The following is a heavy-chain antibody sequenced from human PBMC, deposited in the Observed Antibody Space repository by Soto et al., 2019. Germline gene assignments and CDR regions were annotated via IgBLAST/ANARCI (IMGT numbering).Heavy chain of an antibody. J-gene: IGHJ6*02. Sequence: SETLSLTCSVFGASVNSYYWSWMRQSPGRGLEWIGHIFNSGTIHYNPSLKSRVTMSVDSSKNQVSLKMNSVTAADTAIYYCGRDLLATASARWYFYYGLDVWGQGTAVTVSS. CDR3: GRDLLATASARWYFYYGLDV. D-gene: IGHD3-3*02. CDR2: IFNSGTI. CDR1: GASVNSYY. V-gene: IGHV4-59*02.